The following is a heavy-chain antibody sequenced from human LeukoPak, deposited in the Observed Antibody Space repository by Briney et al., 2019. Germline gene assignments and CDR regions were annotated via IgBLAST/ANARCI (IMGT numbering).Heavy chain of an antibody. CDR3: ARLSSGWLYYFDY. D-gene: IGHD6-19*01. CDR1: GDSVSSNSAA. J-gene: IGHJ4*02. Sequence: SQTLSLTCAISGDSVSSNSAAWNWIRQSPSRGLEWLGRTYYRSKWYNDYAVSLKSRISINPDTSKNQFSLKLSSVTAADAAVYYCARLSSGWLYYFDYWGQGTLVTVSS. CDR2: TYYRSKWYN. V-gene: IGHV6-1*01.